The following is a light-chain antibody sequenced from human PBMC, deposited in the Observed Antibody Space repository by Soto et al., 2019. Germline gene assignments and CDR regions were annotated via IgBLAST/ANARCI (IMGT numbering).Light chain of an antibody. J-gene: IGKJ1*01. CDR3: QVYGGSLTWT. CDR1: QSISNNW. CDR2: GAS. V-gene: IGKV3-20*01. Sequence: EIVLTQSPGTLSLSPGERATLSCRASQSISNNWLAWYQQKPGQAPRLLIYGASSRPSGIPDRFSGSGSETVFTLTISRLEPEDFAVYYCQVYGGSLTWTFGQGTKVEIK.